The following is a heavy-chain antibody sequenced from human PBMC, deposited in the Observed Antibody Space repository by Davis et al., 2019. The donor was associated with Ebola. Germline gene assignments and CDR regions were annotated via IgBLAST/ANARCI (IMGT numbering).Heavy chain of an antibody. CDR2: LHTGGSI. D-gene: IGHD3-10*01. V-gene: IGHV3-66*01. CDR3: AREPYSSDAGSQHQGLDY. CDR1: GFTATTND. Sequence: GGSLRLSCAASGFTATTNDMTWVRQAPGKGLEWVSVLHTGGSIYYADSVKDRFTISSDSSKNTVSLQMNGLRAEDTAMYYCAREPYSSDAGSQHQGLDYWGQGTLVTVSS. J-gene: IGHJ4*02.